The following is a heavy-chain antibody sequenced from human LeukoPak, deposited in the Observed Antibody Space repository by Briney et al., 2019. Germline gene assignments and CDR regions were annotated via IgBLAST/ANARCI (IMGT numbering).Heavy chain of an antibody. D-gene: IGHD4-17*01. CDR3: ARSHDYGDYVFDY. V-gene: IGHV4-31*03. CDR2: IYYSGST. J-gene: IGHJ4*02. CDR1: GGSISSGGYY. Sequence: SETLSLTCTVSGGSISSGGYYWSWIRQHPGKGLEWIGYIYYSGSTHYNPSLKSRVTISVDTSKNQFSLKLSSVTAADTAVYYCARSHDYGDYVFDYWGQGTLVTVSS.